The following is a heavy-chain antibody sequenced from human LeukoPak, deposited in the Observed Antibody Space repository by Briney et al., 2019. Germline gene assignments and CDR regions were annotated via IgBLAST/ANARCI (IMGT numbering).Heavy chain of an antibody. Sequence: GGSLRLSCAASGFTVSSKYMGWVRQAPGKGLEWVSVIHPGGTIYYADSVKGTFAISRDNSKNTLYLEMNTLRVEDTAVYYCAMYSSAWYAVYWGQGTLVTVSS. D-gene: IGHD6-19*01. CDR1: GFTVSSKY. J-gene: IGHJ4*02. CDR2: IHPGGTI. CDR3: AMYSSAWYAVY. V-gene: IGHV3-66*01.